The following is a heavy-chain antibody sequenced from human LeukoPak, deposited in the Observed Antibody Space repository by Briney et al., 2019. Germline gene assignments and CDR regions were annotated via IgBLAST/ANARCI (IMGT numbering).Heavy chain of an antibody. Sequence: GGSLRLSCAASGFTFSSYGMHWVRQAPGKGLEWVAFILYDGSNKYYADAVKGRFTISRDNSKNTLYLQMNSLRAEDTAVYYCAKDGVLWFGELFRGAYYFDYWGQGTLVTVSS. CDR1: GFTFSSYG. J-gene: IGHJ4*02. CDR2: ILYDGSNK. V-gene: IGHV3-30*02. D-gene: IGHD3-10*01. CDR3: AKDGVLWFGELFRGAYYFDY.